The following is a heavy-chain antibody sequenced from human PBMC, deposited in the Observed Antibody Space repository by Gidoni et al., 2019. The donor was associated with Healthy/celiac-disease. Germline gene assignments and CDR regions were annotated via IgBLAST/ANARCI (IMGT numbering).Heavy chain of an antibody. CDR1: GGSISSSSYY. CDR2: IYYSGST. V-gene: IGHV4-39*01. J-gene: IGHJ5*02. Sequence: QLQLQESGPGLVKPSETLSLTCTVSGGSISSSSYYWGWIRQPPGKGLEWIGSIYYSGSTYYNPSLKSRVTISVDTSKNQFSLKLSSVTAADTAVYYCARQSIAVAGIRFDPWGQGTLVTVSS. D-gene: IGHD6-19*01. CDR3: ARQSIAVAGIRFDP.